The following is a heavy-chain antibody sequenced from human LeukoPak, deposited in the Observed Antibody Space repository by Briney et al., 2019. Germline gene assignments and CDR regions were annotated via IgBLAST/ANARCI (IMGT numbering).Heavy chain of an antibody. CDR2: IRFDGSNK. CDR3: AGLRFLEWLSRRGDAFDI. J-gene: IGHJ3*02. V-gene: IGHV3-30*02. Sequence: GGSLRLSCAASGFTFTSYGMHWVRQAPGKGLEWVAFIRFDGSNKYYADSVKGRFTISRDNSKNTLYLQMNSLRAEDTAVYYCAGLRFLEWLSRRGDAFDIWGQGTMVTVSS. D-gene: IGHD3-3*01. CDR1: GFTFTSYG.